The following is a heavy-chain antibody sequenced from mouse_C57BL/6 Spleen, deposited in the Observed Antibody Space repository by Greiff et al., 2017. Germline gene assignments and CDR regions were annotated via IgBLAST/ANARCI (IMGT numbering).Heavy chain of an antibody. J-gene: IGHJ2*01. V-gene: IGHV5-17*01. CDR2: ISSGSSTI. CDR1: GFTFSDYG. D-gene: IGHD4-1*01. Sequence: EVKLMESGGGLVKPGGSLKLSCAASGFTFSDYGMHWVRQAPEKGLEWVAYISSGSSTIYYADTVKGRFTISRDNAKNTLFLQMTSLRSEDTAMYYCATGTGFDYWGQGTTLTVSS. CDR3: ATGTGFDY.